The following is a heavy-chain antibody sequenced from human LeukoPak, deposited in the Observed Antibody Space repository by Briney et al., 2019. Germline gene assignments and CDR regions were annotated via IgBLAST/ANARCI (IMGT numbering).Heavy chain of an antibody. CDR1: GFTFSSYG. J-gene: IGHJ4*02. CDR3: ARDKYYYDSSGYYLKASYFDY. D-gene: IGHD3-22*01. CDR2: ISYDGSNK. V-gene: IGHV3-30*03. Sequence: GGSLRLSCAASGFTFSSYGMHWVRQAPGKGLEWVAVISYDGSNKYYADSVKGRFTISRDNSKNTLYLQMNSLRAEDTAVYYCARDKYYYDSSGYYLKASYFDYWGQGTLVTVSS.